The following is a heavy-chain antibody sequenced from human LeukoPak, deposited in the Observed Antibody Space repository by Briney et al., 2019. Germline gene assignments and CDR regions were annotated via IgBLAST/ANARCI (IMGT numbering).Heavy chain of an antibody. CDR1: SDSISSSY. J-gene: IGHJ1*01. D-gene: IGHD2-2*01. V-gene: IGHV4-59*01. CDR3: ARGYSSSTICFQYFHH. CDR2: IYYSGST. Sequence: NASETLSLTCTVSSDSISSSYWSWIRQPPGKGLEWIGYIYYSGSTNYNPSLKSRVAISVDTSKNQFSLKLGSVTAADTAVYYCARGYSSSTICFQYFHHWGQGTLVTVSS.